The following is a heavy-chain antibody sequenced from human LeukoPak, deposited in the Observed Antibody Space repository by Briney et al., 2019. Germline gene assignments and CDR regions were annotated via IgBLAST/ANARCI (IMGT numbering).Heavy chain of an antibody. CDR3: ARGAGLYSSGWCVRPFDY. CDR1: GYTFTGYY. J-gene: IGHJ4*02. Sequence: ASVKVSCKASGYTFTGYYMHWERQAPGQGLEWMGWINPNSGGTNYAQKFQGWVTMTRDTSISTAYMELSSLRSDDTAVYYCARGAGLYSSGWCVRPFDYWGQGTLVTVST. D-gene: IGHD6-19*01. CDR2: INPNSGGT. V-gene: IGHV1-2*04.